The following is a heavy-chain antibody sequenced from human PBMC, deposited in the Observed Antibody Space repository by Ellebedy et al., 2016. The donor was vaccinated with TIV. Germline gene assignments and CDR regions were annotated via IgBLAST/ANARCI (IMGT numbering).Heavy chain of an antibody. Sequence: PGGSLRLSCAASGFDFRSYEIHWVRQAPGKGLEWVATASVDGRNDYYEDSVKGRFTFSRDNSNNIVYLQMNTLRPEDTATFYCGVVLDYEGPWGQGTLVTVSS. V-gene: IGHV3-30*03. CDR1: GFDFRSYE. CDR2: ASVDGRND. J-gene: IGHJ5*02. D-gene: IGHD3-22*01. CDR3: GVVLDYEGP.